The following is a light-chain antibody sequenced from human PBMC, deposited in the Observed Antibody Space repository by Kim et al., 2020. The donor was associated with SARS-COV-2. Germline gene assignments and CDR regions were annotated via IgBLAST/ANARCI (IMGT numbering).Light chain of an antibody. J-gene: IGKJ4*01. Sequence: DIQMTQSPSSVSASVGDRVTITCRASQDISSWLAWYQQKPGKAPKPLISAASSLQSGVPSRFSGSGSGTDFTLTISSLQPEDFASYYCHRADSFPLGFGRGTQVDIK. V-gene: IGKV1-12*01. CDR3: HRADSFPLG. CDR2: AAS. CDR1: QDISSW.